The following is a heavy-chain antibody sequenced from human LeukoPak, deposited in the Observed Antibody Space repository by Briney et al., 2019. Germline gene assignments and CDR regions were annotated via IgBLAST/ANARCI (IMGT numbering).Heavy chain of an antibody. D-gene: IGHD3-22*01. Sequence: SETLSLTCTVSGGSISGYFWSWIRQPAGKGLEWIGRIYTSGSTNYNPSLKSRVTMSVDTSKNQFSLKLSSVTAADTAVYYCARDYYDSSGRANWFDPWGQGTLVTVSS. J-gene: IGHJ5*02. CDR3: ARDYYDSSGRANWFDP. CDR1: GGSISGYF. CDR2: IYTSGST. V-gene: IGHV4-4*07.